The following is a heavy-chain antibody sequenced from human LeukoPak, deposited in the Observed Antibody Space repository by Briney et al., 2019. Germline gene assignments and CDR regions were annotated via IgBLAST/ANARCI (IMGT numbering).Heavy chain of an antibody. CDR3: TRDIRDCSAAVCQSYYKHATDV. V-gene: IGHV3-11*06. D-gene: IGHD2-15*01. J-gene: IGHJ6*04. Sequence: PGGSLRLSCAASGFTFSDYYMSWIRQAPGKGLEWVSYITSNSRYTNYADSVRGRFTISRDNAKNSLYLQMDSLRAEDTAVYYCTRDIRDCSAAVCQSYYKHATDVWGKGTTVTVSS. CDR2: ITSNSRYT. CDR1: GFTFSDYY.